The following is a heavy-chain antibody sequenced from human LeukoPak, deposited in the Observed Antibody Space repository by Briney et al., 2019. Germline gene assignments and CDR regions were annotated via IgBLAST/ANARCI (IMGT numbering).Heavy chain of an antibody. V-gene: IGHV3-74*01. CDR3: TRDLRYCTSTSCYDPYFDH. CDR1: GFTFSNYW. D-gene: IGHD2-2*01. J-gene: IGHJ4*02. Sequence: GGSLRFSCAASGFTFSNYWMHWVRQAPGKGLVWVSRINTDGSGTSYADSVKGRFTISRDNAKNTLYLQMNSLRAEDTAVYYCTRDLRYCTSTSCYDPYFDHWGQGTLVTVSS. CDR2: INTDGSGT.